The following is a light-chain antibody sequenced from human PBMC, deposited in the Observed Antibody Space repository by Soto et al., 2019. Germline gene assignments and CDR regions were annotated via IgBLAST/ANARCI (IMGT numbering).Light chain of an antibody. CDR3: CSYASSTSYV. V-gene: IGLV2-14*01. CDR2: DVT. J-gene: IGLJ1*01. Sequence: QRALKQPASVSGSPGQSITISCTGTSSDVGGYNFVTWYQQHPGKAPKLVIHDVTRRPSGVSNRFSGSKSGTTASLTISGLQAEDEADYYCCSYASSTSYVFGTGTKVTLL. CDR1: SSDVGGYNF.